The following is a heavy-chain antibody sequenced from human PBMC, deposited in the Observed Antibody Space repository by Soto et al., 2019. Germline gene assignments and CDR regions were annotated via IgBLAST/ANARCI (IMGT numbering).Heavy chain of an antibody. CDR2: IKQDGSEE. D-gene: IGHD6-13*01. J-gene: IGHJ6*02. V-gene: IGHV3-7*01. Sequence: EVQLVESGGGLVQPGGSLRLSCIDSGFTFSSYWMSWVRQAPVKGLEWVGNIKQDGSEENYVDSVKGRFTISRDNAKNSMYRQMNSLRAEDTAVYSCARIAASGRGWDVWGQGTTVVVSS. CDR3: ARIAASGRGWDV. CDR1: GFTFSSYW.